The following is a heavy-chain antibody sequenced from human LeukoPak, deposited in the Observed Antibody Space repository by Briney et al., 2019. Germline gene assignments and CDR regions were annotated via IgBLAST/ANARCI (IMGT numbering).Heavy chain of an antibody. D-gene: IGHD1-26*01. J-gene: IGHJ5*02. CDR2: ISTYNGNT. Sequence: ASVKVSCKASGYSFTSYGISWVRQAPGQGLEWMGWISTYNGNTNYVENFQGRVTMTTDTSTSTAYMELRSLRSDDTAVYYCARDPGPVSRPYSGTYPRMTNWFDPWGQGTPVTVSS. CDR3: ARDPGPVSRPYSGTYPRMTNWFDP. CDR1: GYSFTSYG. V-gene: IGHV1-18*01.